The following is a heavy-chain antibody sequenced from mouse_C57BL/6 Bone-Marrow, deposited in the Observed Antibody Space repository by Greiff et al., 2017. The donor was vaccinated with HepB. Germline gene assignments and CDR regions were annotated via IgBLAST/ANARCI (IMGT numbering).Heavy chain of an antibody. CDR2: IDPSDSYT. V-gene: IGHV1-50*01. CDR1: GYTFTSYW. D-gene: IGHD2-4*01. CDR3: ARGDDYDGY. J-gene: IGHJ2*01. Sequence: QVQLQQPGAELVKPGASVKLSCKASGYTFTSYWMQWVKQRPGQGLEWIGEIDPSDSYTNYNQKFKGKATLTVDTSSSTAYMQLSSLTSEASAVYYCARGDDYDGYWGQGTTLTVSS.